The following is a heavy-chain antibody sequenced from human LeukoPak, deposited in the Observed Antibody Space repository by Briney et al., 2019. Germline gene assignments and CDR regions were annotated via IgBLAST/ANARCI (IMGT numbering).Heavy chain of an antibody. J-gene: IGHJ6*02. CDR1: GGSFSGYY. CDR3: ARGPVDTAMVSDYYYYGMDV. V-gene: IGHV4-34*01. CDR2: INHSGST. Sequence: SETLSLTCAVYGGSFSGYYWSWIRQPPGKGLEWIGEINHSGSTNYNPSLKSRVTISVDTSKNQFSLKLSSVTAADTAVYYCARGPVDTAMVSDYYYYGMDVWGQGTTVTVSS. D-gene: IGHD5-18*01.